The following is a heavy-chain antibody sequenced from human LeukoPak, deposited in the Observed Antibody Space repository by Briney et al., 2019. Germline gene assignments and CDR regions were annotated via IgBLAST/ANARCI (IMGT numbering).Heavy chain of an antibody. Sequence: PSETLSLTCTVSGGSISSSSYYWGWIRQPPGKGLEWIGSTFYSGSTYYNPSLKSRVTISVDTSKNQFSLKLSSVTAADTAVYYCARHGSLRGHMGYWGQGTLVTVSS. D-gene: IGHD2-2*03. J-gene: IGHJ4*02. CDR1: GGSISSSSYY. CDR3: ARHGSLRGHMGY. V-gene: IGHV4-39*01. CDR2: TFYSGST.